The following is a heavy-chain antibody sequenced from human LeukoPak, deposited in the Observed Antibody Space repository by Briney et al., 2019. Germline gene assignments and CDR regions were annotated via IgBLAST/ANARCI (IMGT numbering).Heavy chain of an antibody. J-gene: IGHJ4*02. CDR1: GYTFISYY. Sequence: RASVKVSCKASGYTFISYYMHWVRQAPGQGLEWMGIINPRGGSTNYAQKFQGRVTMTRDTSTSTVYMELSSLRSEDTAVYYCARDRDCGGDCWGQGTLVTVSS. V-gene: IGHV1-46*01. CDR3: ARDRDCGGDC. D-gene: IGHD2-21*01. CDR2: INPRGGST.